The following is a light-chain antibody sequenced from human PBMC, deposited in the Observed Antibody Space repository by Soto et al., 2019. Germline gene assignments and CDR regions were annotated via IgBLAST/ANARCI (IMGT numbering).Light chain of an antibody. Sequence: QSALTQPASVSGSPGQSITISCTGTSSDVGGYNYVSWYQQHPGKTPKLMIYEVSNRPSGVSNRFSGSKSGNTASLTISGPQAEDEADYYCSSYTSSSTWVFGGATKLTVL. J-gene: IGLJ3*02. V-gene: IGLV2-14*01. CDR2: EVS. CDR3: SSYTSSSTWV. CDR1: SSDVGGYNY.